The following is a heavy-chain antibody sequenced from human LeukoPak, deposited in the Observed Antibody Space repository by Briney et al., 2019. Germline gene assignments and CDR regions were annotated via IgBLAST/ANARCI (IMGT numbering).Heavy chain of an antibody. V-gene: IGHV5-51*01. CDR1: GYLFTSYW. CDR3: ARPIKIAATDEFDY. J-gene: IGHJ4*02. CDR2: IYPADSDT. Sequence: GESLKISCKGSGYLFTSYWIAWVRQMPGKGLEWRGLIYPADSDTRYSPSLQGQVTISADKSISTAYLQWSSLKASDTAMYYCARPIKIAATDEFDYWGQGTLVTVSS. D-gene: IGHD6-13*01.